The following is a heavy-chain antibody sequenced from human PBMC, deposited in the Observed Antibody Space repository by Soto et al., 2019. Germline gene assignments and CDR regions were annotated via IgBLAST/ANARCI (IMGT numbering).Heavy chain of an antibody. D-gene: IGHD1-26*01. CDR2: IDPKNGGT. J-gene: IGHJ4*02. V-gene: IGHV1-2*02. CDR1: GYTVTDYY. Sequence: QVQLVQSGTEVKKPGASVKVSCKASGYTVTDYYIHWVRQAPGQRLEWMGWIDPKNGGTIYAQKFQDRVTMTRDTSISTAYMDLSRLTSDDTALYYCARDDYGIYPYWGQGTLVTVSS. CDR3: ARDDYGIYPY.